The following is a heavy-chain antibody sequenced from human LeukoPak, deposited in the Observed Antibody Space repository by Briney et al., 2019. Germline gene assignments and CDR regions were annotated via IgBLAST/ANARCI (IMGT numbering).Heavy chain of an antibody. D-gene: IGHD3-3*01. CDR2: INPNSGGT. CDR3: ARESDFWSGYNFDY. Sequence: GASVKVSCKASGYTFTGYYMHWVRQAPGQGLEWMGWINPNSGGTNYAQKFQGRVTMTRDTSISTAYMELSRLRSDDTAVYYCARESDFWSGYNFDYWGQGTLVTVSS. V-gene: IGHV1-2*02. J-gene: IGHJ4*02. CDR1: GYTFTGYY.